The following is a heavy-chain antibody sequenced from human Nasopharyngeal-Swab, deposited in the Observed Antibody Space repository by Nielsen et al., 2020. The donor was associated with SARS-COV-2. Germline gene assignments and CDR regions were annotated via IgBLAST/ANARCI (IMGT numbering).Heavy chain of an antibody. Sequence: SGPTLVKPTQTLTLTCTFSGFSLSTSGVGVGWIRPPPGKALEWLALIYWDDDKRYSPSLKSRLTIAKDTSKNQVVLAMTNMEPVDTATYYCVYRQGFTSGWPWGQGTLVTVSS. D-gene: IGHD6-19*01. V-gene: IGHV2-5*02. CDR1: GFSLSTSGVG. J-gene: IGHJ5*02. CDR3: VYRQGFTSGWP. CDR2: IYWDDDK.